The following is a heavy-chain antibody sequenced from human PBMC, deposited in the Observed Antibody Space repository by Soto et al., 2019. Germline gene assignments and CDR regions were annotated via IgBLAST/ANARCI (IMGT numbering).Heavy chain of an antibody. CDR1: GGSISSYY. V-gene: IGHV4-59*01. Sequence: SSETLSLTCTVSGGSISSYYWSWIRQPPGKGLEWIGYIYYSGSTNYNPSLKSRVTISVDTSKNQFSLKLSSVTAADTAVYYCARGQDPIIQSSIAAAGTPFDYWGQGTLVTVSS. CDR3: ARGQDPIIQSSIAAAGTPFDY. J-gene: IGHJ4*02. D-gene: IGHD6-13*01. CDR2: IYYSGST.